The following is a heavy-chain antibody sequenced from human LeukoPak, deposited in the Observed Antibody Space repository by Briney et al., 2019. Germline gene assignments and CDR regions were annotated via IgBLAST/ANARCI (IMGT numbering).Heavy chain of an antibody. Sequence: GGSLRLSCAASGFTVSSNYMSWVRQAPGKGLEWVSVIYSGGSTYYADSVKGRFTISRDNSKNTLYLQMNSLRAEDTALYYCAKDKDSSWTSAFDIWGQGTMVTVSS. V-gene: IGHV3-53*05. CDR1: GFTVSSNY. CDR3: AKDKDSSWTSAFDI. J-gene: IGHJ3*02. D-gene: IGHD6-13*01. CDR2: IYSGGST.